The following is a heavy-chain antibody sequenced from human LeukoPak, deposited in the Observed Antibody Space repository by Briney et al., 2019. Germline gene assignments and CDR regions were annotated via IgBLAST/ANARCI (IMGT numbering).Heavy chain of an antibody. CDR1: GDSMSGYY. CDR2: IYFSGST. V-gene: IGHV4-59*01. Sequence: SETLSLTCTVYGDSMSGYYWSWIRQPPGKGLEWIGYIYFSGSTNYNPSLKSRVSFSVDTSRKQFSLKVSSVTAADTAVYYCARSYSSGWYLGNWFDPWGQGTLVTVSS. J-gene: IGHJ5*02. CDR3: ARSYSSGWYLGNWFDP. D-gene: IGHD6-19*01.